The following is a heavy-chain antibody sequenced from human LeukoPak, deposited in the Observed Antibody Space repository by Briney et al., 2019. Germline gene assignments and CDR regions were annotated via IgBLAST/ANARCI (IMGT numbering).Heavy chain of an antibody. D-gene: IGHD2/OR15-2a*01. J-gene: IGHJ4*02. CDR1: GFTFSGFW. CDR2: INSDGSEG. CDR3: AREGPRGNSQFDY. V-gene: IGHV3-7*01. Sequence: GGSLRLSCAVSGFTFSGFWMSWSRQAPGKGLEWVASINSDGSEGYYTDSVKGRLTISRDNSKNTLYLQMNSLRAEDTAIYYCAREGPRGNSQFDYWGQGTLVTVSS.